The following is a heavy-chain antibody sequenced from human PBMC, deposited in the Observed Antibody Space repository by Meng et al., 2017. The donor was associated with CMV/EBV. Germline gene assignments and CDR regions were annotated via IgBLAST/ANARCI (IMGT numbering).Heavy chain of an antibody. CDR1: GGSFSGYY. CDR2: INHSGST. CDR3: ARGGNWFDP. V-gene: IGHV4-34*01. J-gene: IGHJ5*02. Sequence: VHLRRWGAGLLKPSEPLSLTCAVYGGSFSGYYWSWFRQPPGKGLGWIGEINHSGSTNSNPSLKSRVTISVDTSKNQFSLKLSSVTAADTAVYYCARGGNWFDPWGQGTLVTVSS.